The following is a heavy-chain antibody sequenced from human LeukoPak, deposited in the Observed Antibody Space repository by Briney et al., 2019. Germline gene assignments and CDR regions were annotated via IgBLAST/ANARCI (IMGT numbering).Heavy chain of an antibody. D-gene: IGHD3-10*01. J-gene: IGHJ4*02. Sequence: SVTVSCTSSGFTFTSSAVQGGRQARGQRREGIGWIVVGSGNTNYAQKFPETVTITRDMSTSTASMALTSLRSEDAGVYYCAAEVREIWGQGTLATVPS. CDR3: AAEVREI. V-gene: IGHV1-58*01. CDR1: GFTFTSSA. CDR2: IVVGSGNT.